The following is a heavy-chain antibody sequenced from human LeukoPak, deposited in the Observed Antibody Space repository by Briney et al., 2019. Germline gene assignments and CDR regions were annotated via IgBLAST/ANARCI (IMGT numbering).Heavy chain of an antibody. D-gene: IGHD3-9*01. CDR2: ISYDGSNK. CDR3: AKSRSDILTGYYGPFDY. V-gene: IGHV3-30*18. Sequence: GRSLRLSCAASGFTFSSYGMHWVRQAPGKGLERVAVISYDGSNKYYADSVKGRFNISRDNSKNTLYLQMNSLRAEDTAVYYCAKSRSDILTGYYGPFDYWGQGTLVTVSS. J-gene: IGHJ4*02. CDR1: GFTFSSYG.